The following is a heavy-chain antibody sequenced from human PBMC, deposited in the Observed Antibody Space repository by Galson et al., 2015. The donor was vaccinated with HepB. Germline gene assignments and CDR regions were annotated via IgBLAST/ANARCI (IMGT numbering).Heavy chain of an antibody. Sequence: ETLSLTCAVSGGSISSSNWWSWVRQPPGKGLEWIGEIYHSGSTNYNPSLKSRVTISVDKSKNQFSLKLSSVTAADTAVYYCARRVLVPAVMSHDAFDIWGQGTMVTVSS. D-gene: IGHD2-2*01. CDR2: IYHSGST. CDR3: ARRVLVPAVMSHDAFDI. CDR1: GGSISSSNW. V-gene: IGHV4-4*02. J-gene: IGHJ3*02.